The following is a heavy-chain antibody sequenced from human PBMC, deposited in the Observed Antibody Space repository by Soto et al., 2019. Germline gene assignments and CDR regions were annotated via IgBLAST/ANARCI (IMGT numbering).Heavy chain of an antibody. D-gene: IGHD2-2*01. CDR1: RXXFXXXD. CDR2: IKTASGDT. V-gene: IGHV1-2*02. J-gene: IGHJ5*02. Sequence: QXQLVQSGPEVMRPGASVRVSCKGSRXXFXXXDXFXXRXSPXQGLEWMGWIKTASGDTDYAQKFRGRVAMTRHTSISTAYMELNNLVSDDTAVXYCXRRSXXXXXXVIFDPWGQGTLVTVAS. CDR3: XRRSXXXXXXVIFDP.